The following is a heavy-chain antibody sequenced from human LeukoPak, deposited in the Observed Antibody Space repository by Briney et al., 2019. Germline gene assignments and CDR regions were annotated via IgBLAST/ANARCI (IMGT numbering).Heavy chain of an antibody. V-gene: IGHV1-18*01. CDR1: GYTFTSYG. CDR2: ISAYNGNT. CDR3: ARDQPRFIGGVYTSPLDY. Sequence: ASVKVSCKASGYTFTSYGISWVRQAPGQGLEWMGWISAYNGNTNYAQKLQGRVTMTTDTSTSTAYMELRSLRPDDTAVYYCARDQPRFIGGVYTSPLDYWGQGTLVTVSS. J-gene: IGHJ4*02. D-gene: IGHD6-13*01.